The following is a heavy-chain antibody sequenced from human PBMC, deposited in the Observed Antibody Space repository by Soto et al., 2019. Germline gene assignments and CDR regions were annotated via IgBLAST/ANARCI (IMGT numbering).Heavy chain of an antibody. J-gene: IGHJ4*02. Sequence: PGGSLRLSCEGSGFPFSSYAIHWVRQTPGKGLEWVAVISYDGSITYYSDSVKGRFTISRDTPTNTVYLQLNGLRGDDTAVYYCARPPRDLWSGHSTYFDYWGQGTLVTVSS. CDR1: GFPFSSYA. D-gene: IGHD3-3*01. CDR2: ISYDGSIT. V-gene: IGHV3-30-3*01. CDR3: ARPPRDLWSGHSTYFDY.